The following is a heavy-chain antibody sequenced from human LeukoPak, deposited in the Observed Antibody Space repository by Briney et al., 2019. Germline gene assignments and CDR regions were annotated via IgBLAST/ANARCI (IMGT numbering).Heavy chain of an antibody. J-gene: IGHJ6*02. Sequence: ASVKVCCKASGYTFSSYGISWVRQAPGQGLEWMGWISAYDGNTNYAQKLQGRVTMTTDTSTSTAYMELRSLRSDDTAVYYCARDPPRIVVVVAATNYYGMDVWGQGTTVTVSS. D-gene: IGHD2-15*01. CDR3: ARDPPRIVVVVAATNYYGMDV. CDR2: ISAYDGNT. V-gene: IGHV1-18*01. CDR1: GYTFSSYG.